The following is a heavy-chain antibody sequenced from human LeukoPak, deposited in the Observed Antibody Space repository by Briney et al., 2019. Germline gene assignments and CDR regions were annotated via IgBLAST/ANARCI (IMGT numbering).Heavy chain of an antibody. CDR3: ARDWGRDYVLHY. V-gene: IGHV1-2*04. Sequence: ASVKVSCKASGYTFTGYYMHWVRQAPGQGLEWMGWINPNSGGTNYAQKFQGWVTMTRDTSISTAYMELSRLRPDDTAVYYCARDWGRDYVLHYWGQGTLVTVSS. CDR2: INPNSGGT. D-gene: IGHD2-21*02. CDR1: GYTFTGYY. J-gene: IGHJ4*02.